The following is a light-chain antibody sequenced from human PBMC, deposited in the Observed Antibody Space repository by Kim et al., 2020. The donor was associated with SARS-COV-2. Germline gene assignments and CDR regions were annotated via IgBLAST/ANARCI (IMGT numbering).Light chain of an antibody. V-gene: IGKV3-20*01. CDR1: QSVSSSY. CDR2: GAS. J-gene: IGKJ5*01. CDR3: QQYGSSPPIT. Sequence: PGQRATRSCRACQSVSSSYLAWYQQKPGKAPRHLIYGASSRATGIPDRFSGSGSGTDFTLTISRLEPEDFAVYYCQQYGSSPPITFGQGTRLEIK.